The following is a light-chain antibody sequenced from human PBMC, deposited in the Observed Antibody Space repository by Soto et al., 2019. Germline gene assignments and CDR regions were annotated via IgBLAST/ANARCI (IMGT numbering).Light chain of an antibody. CDR1: QSISSW. V-gene: IGKV1-5*01. CDR3: QQYNSYSQWT. Sequence: DIQMTQSPSTLSASVGNRVTITCPASQSISSWLAWYQQKPGKAPKLLIYDASSLESGVPSRFSGSGSGTEFTLTISSLQPDDFATYYCQQYNSYSQWTFGQGTKVDIK. CDR2: DAS. J-gene: IGKJ1*01.